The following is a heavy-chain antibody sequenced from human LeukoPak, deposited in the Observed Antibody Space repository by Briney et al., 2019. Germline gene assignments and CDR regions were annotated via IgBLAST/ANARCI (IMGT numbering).Heavy chain of an antibody. J-gene: IGHJ4*01. CDR1: GFTFSSYG. Sequence: GGSLRLSCAASGFTFSSYGMHWVRQAPGKGLEWVAFIRYDGSNKYYADSVKGRFTISRDNSKNTLYLRMNSLRAEDTAVYYCARDAGITGTTDLDYWGHGTLVTVSS. V-gene: IGHV3-30*02. D-gene: IGHD1-14*01. CDR3: ARDAGITGTTDLDY. CDR2: IRYDGSNK.